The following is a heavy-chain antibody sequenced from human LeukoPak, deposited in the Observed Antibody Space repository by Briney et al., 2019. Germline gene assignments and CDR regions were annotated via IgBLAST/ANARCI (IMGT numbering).Heavy chain of an antibody. CDR2: ISGRGDRT. J-gene: IGHJ4*02. CDR3: AKVPWAGEFRM. Sequence: GGSLRLSCAASGFTFNINDINWVRQAPGKRLEWVSGISGRGDRTYYADSVKGRFTISTDSKNTLSLQMNSLRVEDTAVYYCAKVPWAGEFRMWGQGTLVIVSS. CDR1: GFTFNIND. D-gene: IGHD3-10*01. V-gene: IGHV3-23*01.